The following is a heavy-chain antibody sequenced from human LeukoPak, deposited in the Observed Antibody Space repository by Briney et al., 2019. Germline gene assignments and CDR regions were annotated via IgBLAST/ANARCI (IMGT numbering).Heavy chain of an antibody. V-gene: IGHV1-69*01. CDR2: IIPIFGTA. D-gene: IGHD2-2*01. CDR1: GGTFSSYA. Sequence: GASVKVSCKASGGTFSSYAISWVRQAPGQGLEWMGGIIPIFGTANYAQEFQGRVTITADESTSTAYMELSSLRSEDTAVYYCARVDDIVVVPAAMGVRSGAYYYYGMDVWGKGTTVTVSS. J-gene: IGHJ6*04. CDR3: ARVDDIVVVPAAMGVRSGAYYYYGMDV.